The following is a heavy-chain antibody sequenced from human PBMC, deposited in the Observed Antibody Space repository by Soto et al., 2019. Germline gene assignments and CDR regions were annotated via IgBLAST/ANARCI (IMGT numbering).Heavy chain of an antibody. CDR1: GFTFSSYG. J-gene: IGHJ5*02. CDR3: AKKGSGAAAWFDP. V-gene: IGHV3-30*18. CDR2: ISYDGSNK. Sequence: QVQLVESGGGVVQPGRSLRLSCAASGFTFSSYGMHWVRQAPGKGLEWVAVISYDGSNKYYADSVKGRFTISRDNSKNTLYLQMNSLRAEDTAGYYCAKKGSGAAAWFDPWGQGTLVTVAS. D-gene: IGHD6-13*01.